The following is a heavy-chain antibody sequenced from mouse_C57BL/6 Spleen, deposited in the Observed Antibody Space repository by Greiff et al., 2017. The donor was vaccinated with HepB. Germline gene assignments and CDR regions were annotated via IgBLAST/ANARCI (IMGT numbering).Heavy chain of an antibody. V-gene: IGHV1-55*01. CDR1: GYTFTSYW. CDR3: ARSGTPNGY. D-gene: IGHD3-2*02. CDR2: IYPGSGST. J-gene: IGHJ2*01. Sequence: QVHVKQPGAELVKPGASVKMSCKASGYTFTSYWITWVKQRPGQGLEWIGDIYPGSGSTNYNEKFKSKATLTVDTSSSTAYMQLSSLTSEDSAVYYCARSGTPNGYWGQGTTLTVSS.